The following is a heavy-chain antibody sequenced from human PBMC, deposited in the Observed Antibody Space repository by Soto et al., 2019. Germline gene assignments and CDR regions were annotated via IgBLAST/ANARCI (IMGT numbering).Heavy chain of an antibody. V-gene: IGHV3-30*18. D-gene: IGHD2-15*01. CDR3: AKVGWTGGY. Sequence: QVQLVESGGGVVQPGRSLRLSCAASGFTFSSYGMHWVRQAPGKGLEWVAVISYDGSNKYYADSVKGRFTISRDNSKNTLYLQMNGLRAEDTAVYYCAKVGWTGGYWGQGTLVTVSS. CDR1: GFTFSSYG. CDR2: ISYDGSNK. J-gene: IGHJ4*02.